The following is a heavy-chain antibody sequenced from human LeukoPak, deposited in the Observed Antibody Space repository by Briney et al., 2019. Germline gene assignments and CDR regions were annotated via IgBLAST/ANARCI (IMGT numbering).Heavy chain of an antibody. CDR2: IKEDGSEK. D-gene: IGHD1-26*01. Sequence: PGGSLRLSCAASGFSFSSHWMSWIRQAPGKGMQWVANIKEDGSEKFYVESLKGRFTISRDNAKNSLYLQMNSLRVEDTALYYCARDGLSSGRTGGMDVWGQGTTVTVSS. CDR3: ARDGLSSGRTGGMDV. V-gene: IGHV3-7*01. CDR1: GFSFSSHW. J-gene: IGHJ6*02.